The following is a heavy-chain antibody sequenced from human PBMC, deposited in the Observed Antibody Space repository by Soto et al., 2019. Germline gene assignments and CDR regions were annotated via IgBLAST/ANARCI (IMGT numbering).Heavy chain of an antibody. CDR1: GFIFSSYS. Sequence: EVQLVESGGGLVKPGGSLRLSCAASGFIFSSYSMNWVRQAPGKGLEWVSSISSTGTYIYYGDSVKGRLTISRDNAKNSLYLEMTRRSAEDTAVYYCAKDRVNSGVGVVSYYCNGMDVWGHGTTFTVSS. J-gene: IGHJ6*02. CDR3: AKDRVNSGVGVVSYYCNGMDV. V-gene: IGHV3-21*01. D-gene: IGHD2-21*01. CDR2: ISSTGTYI.